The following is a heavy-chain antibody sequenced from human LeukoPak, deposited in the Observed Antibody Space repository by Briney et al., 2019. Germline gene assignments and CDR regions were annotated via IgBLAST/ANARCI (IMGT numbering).Heavy chain of an antibody. CDR1: GFTVSRNY. V-gene: IGHV3-7*01. D-gene: IGHD6-13*01. Sequence: GGSLRLSCATSGFTVSRNYMSWVRQAPGKGLEWVASIKRDGSEKYYVDSVKGRFTISRDNAKNSLYLQMNSLRAEDTAVYHCVREASGGTKGVSGTFDIWGQGTLVTVSS. J-gene: IGHJ3*02. CDR3: VREASGGTKGVSGTFDI. CDR2: IKRDGSEK.